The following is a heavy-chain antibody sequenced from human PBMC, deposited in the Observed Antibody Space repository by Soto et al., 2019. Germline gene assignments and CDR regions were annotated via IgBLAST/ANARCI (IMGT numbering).Heavy chain of an antibody. CDR2: ISGSGGST. J-gene: IGHJ4*02. CDR1: GFTFGDYA. Sequence: GGSLRLSCTASGFTFGDYAMSWVRQAPGKGLEWVSAISGSGGSTYYADSVKGRFTISRDNSKNTLYLQMNSLRAEDTAVYYCAKRGDYFDYWGQGTLVTVSS. CDR3: AKRGDYFDY. V-gene: IGHV3-23*01.